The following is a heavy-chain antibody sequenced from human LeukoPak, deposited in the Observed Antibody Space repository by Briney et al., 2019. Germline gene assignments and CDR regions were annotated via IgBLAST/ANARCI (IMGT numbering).Heavy chain of an antibody. D-gene: IGHD1-1*01. J-gene: IGHJ6*02. Sequence: PGGSLRLSCAASGFTFSSYAMGWVRQAPGKGLGWVSAISGSGGSTYYADSVKGRFTISRGNPKNTLYLQMNSLRAEDTAVYYCAKDLWTAEGLMDVWGQGTTVTVSS. CDR3: AKDLWTAEGLMDV. V-gene: IGHV3-23*01. CDR1: GFTFSSYA. CDR2: ISGSGGST.